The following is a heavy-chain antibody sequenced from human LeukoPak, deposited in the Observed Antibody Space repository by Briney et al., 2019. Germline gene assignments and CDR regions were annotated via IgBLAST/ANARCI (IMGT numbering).Heavy chain of an antibody. V-gene: IGHV3-23*01. CDR2: ISGSGDAT. CDR1: GFTFSSLA. D-gene: IGHD3-22*01. CDR3: ARVLSIGFHYDY. J-gene: IGHJ4*02. Sequence: GGSLRLSCAASGFTFSSLAMHWVRQAPGKGLEWVSGISGSGDATYYADSVRGRFTVSRDNSKNTLYLQMSSLRAEDTALYFCARVLSIGFHYDYWGPGTLVTVSS.